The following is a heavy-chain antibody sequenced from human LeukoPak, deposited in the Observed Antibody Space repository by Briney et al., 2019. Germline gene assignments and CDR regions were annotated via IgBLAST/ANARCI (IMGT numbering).Heavy chain of an antibody. CDR1: RFTFSSYK. D-gene: IGHD1-14*01. CDR2: LYSDGNT. V-gene: IGHV3-53*01. J-gene: IGHJ4*02. CDR3: ARGVEPLAANTLAY. Sequence: PGGSLRLSCAASRFTFSSYKVNWVRQAPGKGLEWVSVLYSDGNTKYADSVQGRFTISRDNSKNTLYLEMNSLSPDDTAVYYCARGVEPLAANTLAYWGQGTLVTVSS.